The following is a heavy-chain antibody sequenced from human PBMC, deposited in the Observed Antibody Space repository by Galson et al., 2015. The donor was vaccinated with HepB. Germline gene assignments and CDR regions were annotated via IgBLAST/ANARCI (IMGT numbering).Heavy chain of an antibody. Sequence: SVKVSCKASGYTFTGYYMHWVRQAPGQGLEWMGWINPNSGGTNYAQKFQGWVTMTRDTSISTAYMELSRLRSDDTAVYYCARGGVLLWFGELLYGMDVWGQGTTVTVSS. J-gene: IGHJ6*02. CDR2: INPNSGGT. D-gene: IGHD3-10*01. CDR3: ARGGVLLWFGELLYGMDV. V-gene: IGHV1-2*04. CDR1: GYTFTGYY.